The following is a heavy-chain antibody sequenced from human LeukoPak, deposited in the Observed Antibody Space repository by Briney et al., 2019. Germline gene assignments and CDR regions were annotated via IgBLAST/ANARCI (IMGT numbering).Heavy chain of an antibody. CDR1: GYSISSGYY. CDR3: ARVDTYDYYDSSGSPKRAFDY. D-gene: IGHD3-22*01. Sequence: PSETLSLTCAVSGYSISSGYYWGWLRQPPGKGLEWIGSIYHSGSTYYNPSLKSRVTISVDTSKNQFSLKLSSVTAADTAVYYCARVDTYDYYDSSGSPKRAFDYWGQGTLVTVSS. CDR2: IYHSGST. J-gene: IGHJ4*02. V-gene: IGHV4-38-2*01.